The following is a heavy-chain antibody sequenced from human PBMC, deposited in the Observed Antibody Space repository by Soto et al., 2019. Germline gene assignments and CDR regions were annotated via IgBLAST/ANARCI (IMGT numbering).Heavy chain of an antibody. J-gene: IGHJ6*02. CDR2: IWNDGSER. V-gene: IGHV3-33*01. D-gene: IGHD5-12*01. CDR1: GFTFGSYG. CDR3: ARDRAGVGYNIDV. Sequence: PGGSLRLSCAASGFTFGSYGMHWVRQAPGKGLEWVAVIWNDGSERYYADSVKGRFTISRDNSKNTLDLQMNSLRAEDTAVYYCARDRAGVGYNIDVWGQGTTVTVSS.